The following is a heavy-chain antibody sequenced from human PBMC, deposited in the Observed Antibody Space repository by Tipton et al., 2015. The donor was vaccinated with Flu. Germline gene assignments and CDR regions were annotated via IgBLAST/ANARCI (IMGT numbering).Heavy chain of an antibody. CDR2: IWHDGSKQ. J-gene: IGHJ3*02. V-gene: IGHV3-33*07. CDR1: GYSIGRGYC. Sequence: LSLTCSVSGYSIGRGYCWGWIRQPPGKGLEWVAVIWHDGSKQYYADSVKGRFTISRDNSMNTLYLRMNSLRVEDTAVYYCTRSYYYDTSGYDAFDIWGQGTMVTVSS. D-gene: IGHD3-22*01. CDR3: TRSYYYDTSGYDAFDI.